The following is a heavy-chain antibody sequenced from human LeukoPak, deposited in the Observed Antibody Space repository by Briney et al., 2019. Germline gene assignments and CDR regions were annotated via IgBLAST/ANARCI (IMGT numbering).Heavy chain of an antibody. V-gene: IGHV2-70*04. Sequence: SGPTLVNPTQTLTLTCTFSGFSLSTSGMRVSWIRQPPGKAPEWLARIDWDDDKFYSTSLKTRLTISKDTSKNQVVLTMTNMDPVDTATYYCARARGYSSGFDCWGQGTLVTVSS. J-gene: IGHJ4*02. CDR1: GFSLSTSGMR. CDR3: ARARGYSSGFDC. D-gene: IGHD6-19*01. CDR2: IDWDDDK.